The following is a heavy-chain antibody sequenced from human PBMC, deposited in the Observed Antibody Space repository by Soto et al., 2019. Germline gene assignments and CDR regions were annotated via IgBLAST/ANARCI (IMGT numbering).Heavy chain of an antibody. Sequence: QVQLVESGGGVVQPGRSLRLSCAASGFTFSRYTMNWVRQAPGEGLEWVAVTSYDGSTKYYADSVKGRFTISRDNNNNTLFLQVNSLRAEDTAVYYCAKDGGFDYGFWYFDLWGRGTLVTVSS. J-gene: IGHJ2*01. CDR2: TSYDGSTK. CDR1: GFTFSRYT. V-gene: IGHV3-30-3*01. D-gene: IGHD4-17*01. CDR3: AKDGGFDYGFWYFDL.